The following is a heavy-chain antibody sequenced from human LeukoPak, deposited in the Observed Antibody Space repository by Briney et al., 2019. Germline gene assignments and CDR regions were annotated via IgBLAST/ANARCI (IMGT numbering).Heavy chain of an antibody. V-gene: IGHV3-48*04. D-gene: IGHD3-22*01. CDR2: ISSSSSTI. J-gene: IGHJ4*02. CDR3: ARDQGLRYYYDTSGYFGDAS. Sequence: PSETLSLTCTVSGDSFTSSNYFWGWVRQAPGKGLEWVSYISSSSSTIYYADSVKGRFTIPRDNAKNSLFLQMNSLRAEDTAVYYCARDQGLRYYYDTSGYFGDASWGQGTLVTVSS. CDR1: GDSFTSSNYF.